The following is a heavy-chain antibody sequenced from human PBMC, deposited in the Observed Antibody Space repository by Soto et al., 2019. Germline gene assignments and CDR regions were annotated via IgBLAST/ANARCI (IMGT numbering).Heavy chain of an antibody. Sequence: EVQLLESGGGWVQTGGSLRLSCAASGFTFSSYAMSWVRQAPGKGLEWVSAISLSGGSTYYADSVKGRFTISRDNSKNTLYLQMNSLRAEYTAVYYGAKFHCSGGSCYSYFDYWGQGTLVTVSS. D-gene: IGHD2-15*01. V-gene: IGHV3-23*01. CDR3: AKFHCSGGSCYSYFDY. J-gene: IGHJ4*02. CDR1: GFTFSSYA. CDR2: ISLSGGST.